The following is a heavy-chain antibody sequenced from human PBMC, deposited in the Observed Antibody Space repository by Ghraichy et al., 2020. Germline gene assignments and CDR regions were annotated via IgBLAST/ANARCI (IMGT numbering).Heavy chain of an antibody. V-gene: IGHV4-59*01. CDR2: IYYSGST. D-gene: IGHD1-1*01. J-gene: IGHJ4*02. CDR1: GGSISSYY. Sequence: SQTLSLTCTVSGGSISSYYWSWIRQPPGKGLEWIGYIYYSGSTNYNPSLKSRVTISVDTSKNQFSLKLSSVTAADTAVYYCARGTTGTSQAYWGQGTLVTVSS. CDR3: ARGTTGTSQAY.